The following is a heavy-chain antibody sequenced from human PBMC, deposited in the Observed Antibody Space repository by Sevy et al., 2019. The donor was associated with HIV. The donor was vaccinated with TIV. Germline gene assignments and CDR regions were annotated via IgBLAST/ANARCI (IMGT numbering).Heavy chain of an antibody. CDR3: VRAVETNGSF. J-gene: IGHJ4*02. Sequence: GGSLRLSCAASGFSLNSFWMNWVRQTPGKGLEWVANINQNGSVTYYVDSVKGRVTISGDNSRNLLYLQMTSLRVEDTALYYCVRAVETNGSFWGQGTLVTVSS. CDR2: INQNGSVT. D-gene: IGHD2-15*01. CDR1: GFSLNSFW. V-gene: IGHV3-7*01.